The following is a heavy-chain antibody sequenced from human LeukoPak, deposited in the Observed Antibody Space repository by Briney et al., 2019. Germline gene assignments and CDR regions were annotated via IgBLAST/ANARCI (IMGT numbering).Heavy chain of an antibody. J-gene: IGHJ5*02. CDR2: IYYSGST. D-gene: IGHD6-19*01. CDR1: GGSISSYY. V-gene: IGHV4-59*08. CDR3: ARQNVGIAVAGTRFDP. Sequence: SETLSLTCTVSGGSISSYYWSWIRQPPGKGLEWIGYIYYSGSTNYNPSLKSRVTISVDTSKNQFSLKLSSVTAADTAVYYCARQNVGIAVAGTRFDPWGQGTLVTVSS.